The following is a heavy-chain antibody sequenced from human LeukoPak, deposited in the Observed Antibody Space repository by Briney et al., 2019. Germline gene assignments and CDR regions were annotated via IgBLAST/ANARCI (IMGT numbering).Heavy chain of an antibody. Sequence: SVKVSCKASGGTFSSYAISWVRQAPGQGLEWMGGIIPIFGTANYAQKFQGRVTITTDESTSTAYMKLSSLRSEDTAVYYCARWTIVATTYYFDYWGQGTLVTVSS. J-gene: IGHJ4*02. V-gene: IGHV1-69*05. CDR3: ARWTIVATTYYFDY. CDR2: IIPIFGTA. CDR1: GGTFSSYA. D-gene: IGHD5-12*01.